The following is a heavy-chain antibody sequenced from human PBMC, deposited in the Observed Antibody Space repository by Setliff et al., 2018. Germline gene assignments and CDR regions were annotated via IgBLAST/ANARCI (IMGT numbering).Heavy chain of an antibody. D-gene: IGHD6-19*01. CDR3: ARDNTVADAFDI. J-gene: IGHJ3*02. V-gene: IGHV3-53*05. Sequence: PGGSLRLSCAASGFAVSGDYMSWVRQAPGKGLEWVGAIYSDDARTFHADSVKGRFTISRDNAKNTVYLQMNSLRAEDTAVYYCARDNTVADAFDIWGQGTMVTVSS. CDR1: GFAVSGDY. CDR2: IYSDDART.